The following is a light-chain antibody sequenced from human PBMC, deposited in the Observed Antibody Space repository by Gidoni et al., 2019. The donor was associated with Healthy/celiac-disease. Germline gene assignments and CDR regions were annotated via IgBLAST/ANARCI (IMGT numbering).Light chain of an antibody. CDR1: KDMSNY. CDR2: DAA. Sequence: DIQITQSPSSLSASVGDRVTITCQASKDMSNYLNWYQQKPGKALKLLIYDAANLETGVQSRLIGSGSGKDFTFTISSLHLEDIALYYCQKYDNPPYTFGQGTKLEIK. J-gene: IGKJ2*01. CDR3: QKYDNPPYT. V-gene: IGKV1-33*01.